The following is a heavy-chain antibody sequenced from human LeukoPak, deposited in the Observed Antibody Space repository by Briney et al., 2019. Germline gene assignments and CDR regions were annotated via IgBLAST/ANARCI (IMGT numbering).Heavy chain of an antibody. D-gene: IGHD1-1*01. J-gene: IGHJ3*02. CDR3: ARDMGTGRAFDI. Sequence: XMXXVRQAPGQGLXXMGLINPNSGDTNYAQNFQGRVTMTRDTSISTAYMELSRLKSDDTALYYCARDMGTGRAFDIWGQGTKVTVSS. V-gene: IGHV1-2*02. CDR2: INPNSGDT. CDR1: X.